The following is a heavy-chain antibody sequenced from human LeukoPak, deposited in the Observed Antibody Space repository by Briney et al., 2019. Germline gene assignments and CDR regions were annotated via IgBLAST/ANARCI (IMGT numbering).Heavy chain of an antibody. Sequence: PSETLSLTCAVYGGSFSGYYWGWIRQPPGKGLEWIGEINHSGSTNYNPSLKSRVTISVDTSKNQFSLKLSSVTAADTAVYYCARVRRATITWFDYWGQGTLVTVSS. CDR1: GGSFSGYY. V-gene: IGHV4-34*01. J-gene: IGHJ4*02. D-gene: IGHD5-12*01. CDR2: INHSGST. CDR3: ARVRRATITWFDY.